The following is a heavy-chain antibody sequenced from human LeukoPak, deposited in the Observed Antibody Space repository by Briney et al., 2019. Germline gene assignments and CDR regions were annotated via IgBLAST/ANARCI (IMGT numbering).Heavy chain of an antibody. CDR3: AKAGGNSGGPFFDY. J-gene: IGHJ4*02. V-gene: IGHV5-51*01. Sequence: GESLKISCEGSRYNFSTYWIGWVRQMPGKGLEWMGIIYPGDSDTRYSPSFQGQVTISADKSIGTAYLQWSSLKASDTAMYYCAKAGGNSGGPFFDYWGQGTLVTVSS. CDR1: RYNFSTYW. CDR2: IYPGDSDT. D-gene: IGHD4-23*01.